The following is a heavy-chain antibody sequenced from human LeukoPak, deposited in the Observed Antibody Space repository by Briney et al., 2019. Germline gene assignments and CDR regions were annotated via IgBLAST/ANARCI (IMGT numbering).Heavy chain of an antibody. CDR2: INPNSGGT. Sequence: ASVKVSCKASGYTFTGYYMHWVRQAPGQGLEWMGRINPNSGGTNYAQKFQGRVTMTRDTSTSTAYMELSRLISDDTAGYYCARDRWAIDGSGSYNYWGQGTLVTVSS. V-gene: IGHV1-2*06. CDR1: GYTFTGYY. D-gene: IGHD3-10*01. J-gene: IGHJ4*02. CDR3: ARDRWAIDGSGSYNY.